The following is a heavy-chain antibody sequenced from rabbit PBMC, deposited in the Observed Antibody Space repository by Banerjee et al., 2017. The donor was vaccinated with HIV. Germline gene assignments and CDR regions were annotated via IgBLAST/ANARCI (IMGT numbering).Heavy chain of an antibody. V-gene: IGHV1S40*01. CDR1: GFSFSTSYY. CDR3: ARDAGYAGWNFGL. J-gene: IGHJ4*01. Sequence: QSLEESGGDLVKPGASLTLTCTASGFSFSTSYYMCWVRQAPGKGLEWIACINTISGDTVYATWAKGRFTISKASWTTVTLQMTSLTAADTASYFCARDAGYAGWNFGLWGPGTLVTVS. CDR2: INTISGDT. D-gene: IGHD4-2*01.